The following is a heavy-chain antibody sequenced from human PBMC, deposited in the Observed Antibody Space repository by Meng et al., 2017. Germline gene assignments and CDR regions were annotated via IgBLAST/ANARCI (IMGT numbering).Heavy chain of an antibody. D-gene: IGHD3-22*01. CDR3: ARGHYYASGGYYYIAFDI. J-gene: IGHJ3*02. CDR2: ISTSGTTI. V-gene: IGHV3-48*03. Sequence: GESLKISCAASGFTFSDYEMNWVRQAPGKGLEWVSYISTSGTTIHYADSVKGRFTISRDNAKKSLYLQMNSLSAEDTALYSCARGHYYASGGYYYIAFDIWGQGTVVTVSS. CDR1: GFTFSDYE.